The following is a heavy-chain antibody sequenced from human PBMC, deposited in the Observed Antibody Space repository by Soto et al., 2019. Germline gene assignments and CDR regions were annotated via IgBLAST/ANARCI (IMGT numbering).Heavy chain of an antibody. D-gene: IGHD1-26*01. Sequence: QVQLKESGPGLVKPSQTLSLTCSVSGGSIGSGDYYWSWVRQSPGKGLEWIGYIYYTGNTYYNPSVGSRVTVSVDTSQTQLSLTRTYVTVADTAVYYCASDSRRRAHSGTRPLYYSDYWGQGTLVTVSS. V-gene: IGHV4-30-4*01. CDR3: ASDSRRRAHSGTRPLYYSDY. CDR1: GGSIGSGDYY. CDR2: IYYTGNT. J-gene: IGHJ4*02.